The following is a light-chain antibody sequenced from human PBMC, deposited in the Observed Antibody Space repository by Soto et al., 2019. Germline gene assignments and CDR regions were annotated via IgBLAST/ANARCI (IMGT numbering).Light chain of an antibody. Sequence: QSVLTQPPSVSGAPGQRVTISCTGTRSNTGAGYGVRWYQQHPGTAPKYLIYSNSNRPSGVPDRFSGSKSGTSASLAISGLQAEDEADYFCQSFDTSLRGWVFGGGTQLTVL. CDR1: RSNTGAGYG. J-gene: IGLJ3*02. CDR2: SNS. CDR3: QSFDTSLRGWV. V-gene: IGLV1-40*01.